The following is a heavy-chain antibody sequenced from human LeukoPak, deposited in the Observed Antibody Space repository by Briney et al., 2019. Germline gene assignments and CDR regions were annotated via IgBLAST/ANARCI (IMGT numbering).Heavy chain of an antibody. J-gene: IGHJ3*02. V-gene: IGHV4-39*01. CDR1: GGSISISSYY. CDR3: ARRRQPYAFDI. Sequence: SETLSLTCTVSGGSISISSYYWGWIRQPPGKGLEWIGSIYYSGSTYYNPSLKSRVTISVDTSKNQFSLKLSSVTAADTAVYYCARRRQPYAFDIWGQGTMVTVSS. CDR2: IYYSGST.